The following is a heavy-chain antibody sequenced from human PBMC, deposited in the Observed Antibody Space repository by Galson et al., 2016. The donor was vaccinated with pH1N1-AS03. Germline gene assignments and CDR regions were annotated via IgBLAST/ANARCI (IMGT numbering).Heavy chain of an antibody. CDR3: ARDLGPYSTSWYLLFY. V-gene: IGHV3-33*01. CDR1: GFSFNTYG. J-gene: IGHJ4*02. CDR2: IWYDGSYE. Sequence: SLRLSCAASGFSFNTYGMHWVRQAPGKGLEWVAFIWYDGSYEYYADSVKGRFTITRDNSKNTLYLQMNSLRVDDTAVYYCARDLGPYSTSWYLLFYWGLGTLVTVSS. D-gene: IGHD6-13*01.